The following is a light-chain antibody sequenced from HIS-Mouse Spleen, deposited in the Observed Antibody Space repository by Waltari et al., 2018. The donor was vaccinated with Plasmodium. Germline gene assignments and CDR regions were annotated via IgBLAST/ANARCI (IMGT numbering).Light chain of an antibody. CDR2: EDS. CDR3: YSTDSSGNHRV. V-gene: IGLV3-10*01. CDR1: ASPKTY. J-gene: IGLJ3*02. Sequence: SYELTQPPSPSVSPVQTARITCSGDASPKTYAYWYQQKSGQAPVLVIYEDSKRPSGIPERFSGSSSGTMATLTISGAQVEDEADYYCYSTDSSGNHRVFGGGTKLTVL.